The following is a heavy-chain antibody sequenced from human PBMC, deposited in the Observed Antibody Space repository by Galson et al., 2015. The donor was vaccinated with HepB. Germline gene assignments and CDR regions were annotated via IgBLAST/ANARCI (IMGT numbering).Heavy chain of an antibody. V-gene: IGHV3-64*02. Sequence: SLRLSCAASGFTFSSYAMHWVRQAPGKGLEYVSAISSNGGSTYYADSVKGRFTISRDNSKNTLYLQMGSLRAEDMAVYYCARSIDRYYYYGMDVWGQGTTVTVPS. J-gene: IGHJ6*02. CDR3: ARSIDRYYYYGMDV. CDR2: ISSNGGST. D-gene: IGHD3-22*01. CDR1: GFTFSSYA.